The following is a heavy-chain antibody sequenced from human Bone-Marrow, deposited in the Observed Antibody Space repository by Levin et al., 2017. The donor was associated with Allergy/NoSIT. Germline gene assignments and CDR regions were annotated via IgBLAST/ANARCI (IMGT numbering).Heavy chain of an antibody. D-gene: IGHD3-10*01. J-gene: IGHJ6*02. CDR2: VNANTGGT. V-gene: IGHV1-2*02. Sequence: GASVKVSCKASGYTFTAYYIHWVRQAPGQGLEWMGWVNANTGGTDYAQKFQGRVTMTRDTSVTTGYMELSSLTSDDTAVYSCARSRLLWAGEPQTPYGMDVWGQGTTVTVSS. CDR3: ARSRLLWAGEPQTPYGMDV. CDR1: GYTFTAYY.